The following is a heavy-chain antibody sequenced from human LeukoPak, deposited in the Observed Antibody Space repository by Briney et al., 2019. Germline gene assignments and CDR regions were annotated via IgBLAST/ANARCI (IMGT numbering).Heavy chain of an antibody. CDR2: IYYSGST. CDR3: ATSPLLGFCSSSSCYNEGMDA. V-gene: IGHV4-59*08. D-gene: IGHD2-2*02. CDR1: GGSISFYY. J-gene: IGHJ6*02. Sequence: SETLSLTCTVSGGSISFYYWSWIRQPPGKGLEWIGYIYYSGSTKYNPSLENRVTISVDTSKNQFSLKMSSVSAADTAVYYCATSPLLGFCSSSSCYNEGMDAWGQGTTVTVSS.